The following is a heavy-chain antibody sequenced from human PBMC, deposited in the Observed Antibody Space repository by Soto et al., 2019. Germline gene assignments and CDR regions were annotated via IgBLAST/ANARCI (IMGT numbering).Heavy chain of an antibody. CDR2: INHSGST. V-gene: IGHV4-34*01. Sequence: QVQLQQWGAGLLKPSETLSLTCAVYGGSFSGYYWSWIRQPSGKGLEWIGEINHSGSTNYNPSLKSRVTISVDTSKNQFSLKLSSVTAADTAVYYCASLWRLAAAGTQHWGQGTLVTVSS. CDR1: GGSFSGYY. CDR3: ASLWRLAAAGTQH. D-gene: IGHD6-13*01. J-gene: IGHJ1*01.